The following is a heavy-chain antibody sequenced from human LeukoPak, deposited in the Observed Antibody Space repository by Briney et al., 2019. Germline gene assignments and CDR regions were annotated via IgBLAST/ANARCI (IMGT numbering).Heavy chain of an antibody. D-gene: IGHD6-19*01. CDR3: ARAYSSGWYPALYYFDY. Sequence: SETLSLTCTVSGASISSYHWSWIRQPPGKGLEWIGDLFNSGGTSYNASLKSRVTVSVDTSKNQFSLKLSSVTAADTAVYYCARAYSSGWYPALYYFDYWGQGTLVTVSS. CDR2: LFNSGGT. V-gene: IGHV4-59*01. CDR1: GASISSYH. J-gene: IGHJ4*02.